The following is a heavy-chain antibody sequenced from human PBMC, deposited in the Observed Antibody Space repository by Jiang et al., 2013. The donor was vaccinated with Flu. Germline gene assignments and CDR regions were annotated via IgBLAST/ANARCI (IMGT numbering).Heavy chain of an antibody. CDR2: ISWNSGSI. D-gene: IGHD3-16*01. CDR3: AKDIDNYDYVWGSSMPGQMDV. V-gene: IGHV3-9*01. J-gene: IGHJ6*02. CDR1: GFTFDDYA. Sequence: VQLVESGGGLVQPGRSLRLSCAASGFTFDDYAMHWVRQAPGKGLEWVSGISWNSGSIGYADSVKGRFTISRDNAKNSLYLQMNXLRAEDTALYYCAKDIDNYDYVWGSSMPGQMDVWGQGTTVTVSS.